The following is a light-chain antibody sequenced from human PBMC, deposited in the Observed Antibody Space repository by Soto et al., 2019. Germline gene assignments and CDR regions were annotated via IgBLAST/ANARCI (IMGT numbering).Light chain of an antibody. CDR3: QQSYNKFRT. V-gene: IGKV1-39*01. Sequence: DIQMTQSPSSLSASVGDRVIITCRSSQSISDYVNWYQQKPGKAPKLLIYAASSLQSGVPSRFTGSGSGTDFTLTISSLQPEDFATYYCQQSYNKFRTFGQGTKLDLK. CDR2: AAS. CDR1: QSISDY. J-gene: IGKJ2*02.